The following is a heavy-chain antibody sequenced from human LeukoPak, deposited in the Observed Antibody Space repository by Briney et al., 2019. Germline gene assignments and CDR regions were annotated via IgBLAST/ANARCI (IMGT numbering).Heavy chain of an antibody. CDR2: IYYSGST. CDR3: TRQTPYLYFDY. Sequence: SEKVSLTCTVSGGSISSCSFYWGWIRQPPGKGLEWIGNIYYSGSTYYNPSLKSRVTISVDTTKNEYSLKLSSVTAADTAVYYCTRQTPYLYFDYWGQGTLV. CDR1: GGSISSCSFY. V-gene: IGHV4-39*01. D-gene: IGHD2-15*01. J-gene: IGHJ4*02.